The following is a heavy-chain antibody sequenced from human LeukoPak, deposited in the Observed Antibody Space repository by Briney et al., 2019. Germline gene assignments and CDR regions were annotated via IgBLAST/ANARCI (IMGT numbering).Heavy chain of an antibody. CDR3: ARERQQLPGFDY. D-gene: IGHD6-13*01. CDR2: IIPIFGTA. Sequence: GASVKVSCKASGYTFTSYAISWVRQAPGQGLEWMGGIIPIFGTANYAQKFQGRVTITADESTTTAYMELSSLRSEDTAVYYCARERQQLPGFDYWGQGTLVTVSS. J-gene: IGHJ4*02. V-gene: IGHV1-69*13. CDR1: GYTFTSYA.